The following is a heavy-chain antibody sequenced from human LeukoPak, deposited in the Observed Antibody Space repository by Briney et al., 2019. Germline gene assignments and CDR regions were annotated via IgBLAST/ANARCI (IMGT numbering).Heavy chain of an antibody. D-gene: IGHD6-13*01. CDR2: IYYSGST. J-gene: IGHJ4*02. Sequence: SETLSLTCTVSGGSISSYYWSWIRRPPGKGLEWIGYIYYSGSTNYNPSLKSRVTISVDTSKNQLSLKLSSVTAADTAVYYCARGSSWPYYFDYWGQGTLVTVSS. CDR3: ARGSSWPYYFDY. V-gene: IGHV4-59*01. CDR1: GGSISSYY.